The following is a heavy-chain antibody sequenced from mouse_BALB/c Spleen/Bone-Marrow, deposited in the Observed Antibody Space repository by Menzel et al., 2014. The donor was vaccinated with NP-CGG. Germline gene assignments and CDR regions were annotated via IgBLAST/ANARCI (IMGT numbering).Heavy chain of an antibody. CDR2: INPNNGGT. V-gene: IGHV1-22*01. J-gene: IGHJ4*01. CDR3: ARRIPYGYAMDY. CDR1: GYTFTEYT. Sequence: EVKLMESGPELVKPGASVKISCETSGYTFTEYTMHWVKQSHGKSLEWIGTINPNNGGTSYNQKFKGKATLTVDKSSSTAYMELRSLTSEGSAVYYCARRIPYGYAMDYWGQGTSVTVSS. D-gene: IGHD2-2*01.